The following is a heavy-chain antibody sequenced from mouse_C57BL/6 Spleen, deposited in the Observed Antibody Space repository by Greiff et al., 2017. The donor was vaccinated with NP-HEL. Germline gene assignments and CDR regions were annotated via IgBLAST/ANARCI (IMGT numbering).Heavy chain of an antibody. Sequence: EVQGVESGGGLVQPGGSMKLSCVASGFTFSNYWMNWVRQSPEKGLEWVAQIRLKSDNYATHYAESVKGRFTISRDDSKSSVYLQMNNLRAEDTGIYYCTGHYQGYAMDYWGQGTSVTVSS. J-gene: IGHJ4*01. D-gene: IGHD1-2*01. CDR2: IRLKSDNYAT. CDR1: GFTFSNYW. CDR3: TGHYQGYAMDY. V-gene: IGHV6-3*01.